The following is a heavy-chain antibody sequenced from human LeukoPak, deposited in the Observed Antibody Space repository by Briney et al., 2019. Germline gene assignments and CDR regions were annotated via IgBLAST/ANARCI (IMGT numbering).Heavy chain of an antibody. J-gene: IGHJ5*02. Sequence: ASVKVSCKASGYTFTSYGINWVRQATGQGLEWMGWMNPNSGNTGYAQKFQGRVTITRNTSISTAYMELSSLRSEDTAVYYCAGPRRGSYHNWFDPWGQGTLVTVSS. CDR2: MNPNSGNT. D-gene: IGHD1-26*01. CDR1: GYTFTSYG. CDR3: AGPRRGSYHNWFDP. V-gene: IGHV1-8*03.